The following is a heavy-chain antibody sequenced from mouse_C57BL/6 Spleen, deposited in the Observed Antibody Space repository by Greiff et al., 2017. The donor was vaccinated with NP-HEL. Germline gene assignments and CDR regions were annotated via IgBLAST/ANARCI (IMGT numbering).Heavy chain of an antibody. CDR3: TTWSNYVGGYAMDY. V-gene: IGHV14-4*01. D-gene: IGHD2-5*01. J-gene: IGHJ4*01. CDR1: GFNIKDDY. Sequence: EVQLQQSGAELVRPGASVKLSCTASGFNIKDDYMHWVKQRPEQGLEWIGWIDPENGDTEYASKFQGKATITADTSSNTAYLQLSSLTSEDTAVYYCTTWSNYVGGYAMDYWGQGTSVTVSS. CDR2: IDPENGDT.